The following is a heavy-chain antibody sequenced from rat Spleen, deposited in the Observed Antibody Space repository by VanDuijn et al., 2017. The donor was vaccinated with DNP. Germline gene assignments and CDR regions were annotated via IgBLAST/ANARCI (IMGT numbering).Heavy chain of an antibody. CDR3: ARWPGYNPPYAMDA. V-gene: IGHV3-1*01. CDR1: GYSITSNY. J-gene: IGHJ4*01. CDR2: ISYSGRT. D-gene: IGHD1-4*01. Sequence: EVQLQESGPGLVKPSQSLSLTCSVTGYSITSNYWGWIRKFPGNKMEWIGHISYSGRTTYNPSLQGRISITRDTSKNLFFLHLDSVTTEDTATYYCARWPGYNPPYAMDAWGQGTSVTVSS.